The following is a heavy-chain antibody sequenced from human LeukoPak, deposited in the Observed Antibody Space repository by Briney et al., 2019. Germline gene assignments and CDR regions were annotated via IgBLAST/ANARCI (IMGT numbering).Heavy chain of an antibody. CDR1: GYTFTSYG. D-gene: IGHD6-19*01. CDR2: ISAYNDNT. V-gene: IGHV1-18*01. J-gene: IGHJ4*02. Sequence: ASVKVSCKASGYTFTSYGISWVRQAPGQGLEWMGWISAYNDNTNYAQKLQGRVTMTTDTSTSTAYMELRSLRSDDTAVYYCARAPSVAVAGKPNYDYWGQGTLVTVSS. CDR3: ARAPSVAVAGKPNYDY.